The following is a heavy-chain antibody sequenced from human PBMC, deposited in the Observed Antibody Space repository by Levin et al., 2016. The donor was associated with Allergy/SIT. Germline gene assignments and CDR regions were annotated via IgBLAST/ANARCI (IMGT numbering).Heavy chain of an antibody. Sequence: WIRQPPGKGLEWVSYITSSGSTKHYADSVKGRFTVSRDNAKNSLYLQMNSLRAEDTAVYYCAKDQYLIGGTVGGAFDIWGQGTMVTVSS. D-gene: IGHD3-3*01. J-gene: IGHJ3*02. V-gene: IGHV3-48*03. CDR3: AKDQYLIGGTVGGAFDI. CDR2: ITSSGSTK.